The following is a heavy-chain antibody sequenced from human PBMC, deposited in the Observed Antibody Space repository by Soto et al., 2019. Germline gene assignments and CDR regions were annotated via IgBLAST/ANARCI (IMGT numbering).Heavy chain of an antibody. D-gene: IGHD3-22*01. Sequence: EVQLLESGGGLVQPGGSLRLSCAASGFTFSSYAMSWVRQAPGKGLEWVSAISGSGGSTYYADSVKGRFTISRDNSKNTLYLQMNSLRAEDTAVYYCAHNLNYYDSSGYYLDRYYFDYWGQGTLVTVSS. V-gene: IGHV3-23*01. CDR3: AHNLNYYDSSGYYLDRYYFDY. CDR2: ISGSGGST. CDR1: GFTFSSYA. J-gene: IGHJ4*02.